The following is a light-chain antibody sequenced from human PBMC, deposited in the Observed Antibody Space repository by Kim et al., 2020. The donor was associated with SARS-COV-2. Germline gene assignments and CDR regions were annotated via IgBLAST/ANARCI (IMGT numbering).Light chain of an antibody. J-gene: IGLJ2*01. V-gene: IGLV2-8*01. CDR2: EVS. CDR1: SSDIGGSNY. Sequence: QSVTITCNETSSDIGGSNYVPCNQHHPGKAPILMIYEVSKRRSGVPDRFSGSKSGNTASLTVSGLQAEDEADYYCSSYTGSNNLVFGRGTQLTVL. CDR3: SSYTGSNNLV.